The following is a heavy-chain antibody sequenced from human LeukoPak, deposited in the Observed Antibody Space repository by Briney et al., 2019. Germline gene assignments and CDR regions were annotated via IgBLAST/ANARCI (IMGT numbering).Heavy chain of an antibody. D-gene: IGHD4-23*01. J-gene: IGHJ4*02. V-gene: IGHV4-38-2*02. CDR2: ANSGGA. Sequence: PSETLSLTCAVSGYSIRSCYHWGWIRQPPGKGLEWIASANSGGASYNPSLKSRATISLDTSNNQFSLELRSVTAADTAVYYCARDLGSGGNSDYWGQGTLVTVSS. CDR3: ARDLGSGGNSDY. CDR1: GYSIRSCYH.